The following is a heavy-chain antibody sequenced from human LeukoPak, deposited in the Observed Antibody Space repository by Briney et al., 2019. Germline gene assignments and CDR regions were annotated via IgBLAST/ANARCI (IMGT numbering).Heavy chain of an antibody. D-gene: IGHD6-13*01. CDR3: ARGRVSDI. V-gene: IGHV4-34*01. CDR2: INHSGST. Sequence: GSLRLSCAASGFTFSSYWMSWVRQAPGKGLEWIGEINHSGSTNYNPSLKGRVTISVDTSKNQFSLKLSSVTAADTAVYYCARGRVSDIWGQGTMVTVSS. CDR1: GFTFSSYW. J-gene: IGHJ3*02.